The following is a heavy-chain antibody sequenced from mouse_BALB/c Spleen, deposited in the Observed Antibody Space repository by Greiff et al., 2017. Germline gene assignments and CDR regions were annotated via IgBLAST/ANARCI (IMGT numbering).Heavy chain of an antibody. CDR3: ARDRGLRPGAMDY. J-gene: IGHJ4*01. CDR1: GFTFSSYG. CDR2: INSNGGST. D-gene: IGHD2-4*01. Sequence: EVQRVESGGGLVQPGGSLKLSCAASGFTFSSYGMSWVRQTPDKRLELVATINSNGGSTYYPDSVKGRFTISRDNAKKPLYLQMSSLKSEDTAMYYCARDRGLRPGAMDYWGQGTSVTVSS. V-gene: IGHV5-6-3*01.